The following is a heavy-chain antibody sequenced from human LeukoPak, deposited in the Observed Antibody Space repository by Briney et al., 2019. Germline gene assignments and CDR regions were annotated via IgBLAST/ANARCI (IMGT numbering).Heavy chain of an antibody. V-gene: IGHV3-33*01. Sequence: GGSLRLSCAASGFTFSSYGMHWVRQAPGKGLEWVAVIWYDGNNKYYADFVKGRFTISRDNSKNTLYLQMNSLRAEGTAVYNCARDRGSREDGMDVWGQGTTVTVSS. D-gene: IGHD1-26*01. J-gene: IGHJ6*02. CDR1: GFTFSSYG. CDR2: IWYDGNNK. CDR3: ARDRGSREDGMDV.